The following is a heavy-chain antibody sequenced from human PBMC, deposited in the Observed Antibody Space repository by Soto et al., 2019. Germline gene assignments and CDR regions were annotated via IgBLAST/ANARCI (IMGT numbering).Heavy chain of an antibody. J-gene: IGHJ5*02. CDR2: TYYRSKWYN. D-gene: IGHD3-16*01. CDR3: ARDAAGGSWFEP. Sequence: SQTLSLTCAISGDSVSSDTAAWNWIRLSPSRGLEWLGRTYYRSKWYNDYPVSVKSRVTVNPDTSKNQFSLQLNSVTPEDTAVYYCARDAAGGSWFEPWGQGTLVTVSS. CDR1: GDSVSSDTAA. V-gene: IGHV6-1*01.